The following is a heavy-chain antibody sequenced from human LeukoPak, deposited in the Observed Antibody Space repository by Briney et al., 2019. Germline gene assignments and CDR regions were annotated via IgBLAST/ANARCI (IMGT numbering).Heavy chain of an antibody. CDR3: ARRGSYYDSPPFDY. D-gene: IGHD3-22*01. V-gene: IGHV4-39*01. Sequence: SETLSLTCTVSGGSISSSSYYWGWIRRPPGKGLEWSGSIYYSGSTYYNPSLKSRVTISVDTSKNQFSLKLSSVTAADTAVYYCARRGSYYDSPPFDYWGQGTLVTVSS. CDR1: GGSISSSSYY. J-gene: IGHJ4*02. CDR2: IYYSGST.